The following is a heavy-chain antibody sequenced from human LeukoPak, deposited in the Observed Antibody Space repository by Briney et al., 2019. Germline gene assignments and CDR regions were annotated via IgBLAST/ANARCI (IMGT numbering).Heavy chain of an antibody. Sequence: GGSLRLSCTASGFPFRDHAMSWVRQAPGKGLEWVGFIRTNPNGATVEYAASVKARFTISRDDSNNIAYLEMNSLKTEDTAVYYCAKASCSSSSCYGDYWGQGTLVTVSS. J-gene: IGHJ4*02. CDR1: GFPFRDHA. D-gene: IGHD2-2*01. CDR3: AKASCSSSSCYGDY. CDR2: IRTNPNGATV. V-gene: IGHV3-49*04.